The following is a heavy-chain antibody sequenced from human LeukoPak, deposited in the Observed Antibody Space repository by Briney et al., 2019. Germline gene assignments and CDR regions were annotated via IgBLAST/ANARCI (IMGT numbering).Heavy chain of an antibody. CDR3: ARRPIHCLLNNRYVDS. J-gene: IGHJ4*02. V-gene: IGHV1-2*02. Sequence: ASVKVSCKASVYTFINYYIHWVRQAPGQGVEWMGWMNPNSGDTSYAQEFKDRVAMTRDRSLSTAYMELGRLRADDTAVYYCARRPIHCLLNNRYVDSWGQGTLVTVSS. CDR1: VYTFINYY. D-gene: IGHD1-1*01. CDR2: MNPNSGDT.